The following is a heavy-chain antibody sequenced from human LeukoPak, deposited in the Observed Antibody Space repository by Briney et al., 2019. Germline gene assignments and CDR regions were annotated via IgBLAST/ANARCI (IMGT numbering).Heavy chain of an antibody. D-gene: IGHD3-9*01. CDR2: IYITGTT. Sequence: SETLSLTCAVSGGSTINYYWRWIRQSAGKGLEWVGLIYITGTTDYDPSLESRLTMSVDTSKNPVSLKLRSVTAADTAVYYCARLKLYDSTGYNKDYYMDVWGTGLSVSVAS. CDR1: GGSTINYY. V-gene: IGHV4-4*07. CDR3: ARLKLYDSTGYNKDYYMDV. J-gene: IGHJ6*03.